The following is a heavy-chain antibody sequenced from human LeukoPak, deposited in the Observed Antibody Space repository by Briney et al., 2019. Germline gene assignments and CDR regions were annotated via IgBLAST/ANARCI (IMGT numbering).Heavy chain of an antibody. CDR2: INPNSGGT. CDR3: ARVTWIQLWGDTIDAFDI. CDR1: GYTFTGYY. J-gene: IGHJ3*02. Sequence: ASVKVSCKASGYTFTGYYMHWVRQAPGQGLEWMGWINPNSGGTNYAQKFQGRVTMTRDTSISTAYMELSRLRSDDTAVYYCARVTWIQLWGDTIDAFDIWGQGTMVTVSS. D-gene: IGHD5-18*01. V-gene: IGHV1-2*02.